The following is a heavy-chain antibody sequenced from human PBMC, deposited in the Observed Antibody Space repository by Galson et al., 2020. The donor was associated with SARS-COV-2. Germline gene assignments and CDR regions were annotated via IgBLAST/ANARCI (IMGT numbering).Heavy chain of an antibody. D-gene: IGHD5-18*01. J-gene: IGHJ4*02. CDR2: IYWNDDK. CDR1: GFSLSTSGVG. V-gene: IGHV2-5*01. Sequence: ESGPTLVKPTQTLTLTCTFSGFSLSTSGVGVGWIRQPPGKALEWLALIYWNDDKRYSPSLKSRLTITKDTSKNQVVLTMTNMDPVDTATYYCAHLRWIQLWAPYVDYWGQGTLVTVSS. CDR3: AHLRWIQLWAPYVDY.